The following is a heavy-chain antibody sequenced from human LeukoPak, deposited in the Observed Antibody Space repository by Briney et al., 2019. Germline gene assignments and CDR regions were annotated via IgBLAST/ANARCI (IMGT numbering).Heavy chain of an antibody. V-gene: IGHV1-69*02. J-gene: IGHJ6*02. Sequence: PILGIANYAQKFQGRVTITADKSTSTAYMELSSLRSEDTAVYYCASPYYYGSGSYHVGMDVWGQGTTVTVSS. CDR2: PILGIA. D-gene: IGHD3-10*01. CDR3: ASPYYYGSGSYHVGMDV.